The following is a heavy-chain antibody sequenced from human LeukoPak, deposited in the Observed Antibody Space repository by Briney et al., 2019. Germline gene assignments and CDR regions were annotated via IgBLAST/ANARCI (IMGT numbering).Heavy chain of an antibody. CDR3: ARGLVGAADY. CDR1: GGTFSSYA. V-gene: IGHV1-69*05. J-gene: IGHJ4*02. CDR2: IIPIFGTA. Sequence: SVKVSCKASGGTFSSYAISWVRQAPGQGLEWMGGIIPIFGTANYAQKFQGRVTITTDVSTSTAYMELSSLRPEDTAVYYCARGLVGAADYWGQGTLVTVSS. D-gene: IGHD1-26*01.